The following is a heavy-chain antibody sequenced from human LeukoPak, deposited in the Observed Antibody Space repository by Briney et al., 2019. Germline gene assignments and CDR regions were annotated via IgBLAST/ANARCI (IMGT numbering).Heavy chain of an antibody. V-gene: IGHV6-1*01. J-gene: IGHJ6*02. CDR3: ARDDGGIAVAAPRYYYYGMDV. D-gene: IGHD6-19*01. CDR2: TYYKSKWYN. Sequence: SQTLSLTCAISGDSVSSDSAAWNWIRQSPSRGLEWLGRTYYKSKWYNDYAVSVKSRITINPDTSKNQFSLQLNSVTPEDTAVYYCARDDGGIAVAAPRYYYYGMDVWGQGTTVTVSS. CDR1: GDSVSSDSAA.